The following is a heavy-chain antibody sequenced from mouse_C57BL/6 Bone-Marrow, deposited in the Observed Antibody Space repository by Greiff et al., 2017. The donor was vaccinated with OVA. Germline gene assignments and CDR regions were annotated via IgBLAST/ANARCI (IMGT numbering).Heavy chain of an antibody. CDR1: GYTFTSYG. Sequence: QVQLKQSGAELARPGASVTLSCKASGYTFTSYGISWVKQRTGQGLEWIGEIYPRSGNTYYNEKFKGKATLTADKSSSTAYMERRSLTSEDSAVYFCARSTTVAPVDYWGQGTTLTVSS. CDR3: ARSTTVAPVDY. V-gene: IGHV1-81*01. CDR2: IYPRSGNT. J-gene: IGHJ2*01. D-gene: IGHD1-1*01.